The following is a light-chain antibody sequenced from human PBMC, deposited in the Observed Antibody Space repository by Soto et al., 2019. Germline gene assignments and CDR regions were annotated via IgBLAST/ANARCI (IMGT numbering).Light chain of an antibody. CDR2: EVS. Sequence: QSALTQPASVSGSPGQSISISCTGTSSDIGAYNYVSWYQQHPGTVPKLMVSEVSNRPSGVSNRFSGSKSGNTASLTISGLQAEDEADYYCSSYTSSSTLVFGGGTKVTVL. CDR1: SSDIGAYNY. CDR3: SSYTSSSTLV. J-gene: IGLJ2*01. V-gene: IGLV2-14*01.